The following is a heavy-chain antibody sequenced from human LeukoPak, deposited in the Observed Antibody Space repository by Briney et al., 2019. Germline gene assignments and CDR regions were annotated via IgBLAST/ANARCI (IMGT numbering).Heavy chain of an antibody. J-gene: IGHJ5*02. Sequence: ASVKVSCKASGYTFTSYGISWVRQAPGQGLEWMGWISAYNGNTNYAQKLQGRVTMTTDTSTSTAYMELRGLRSDDTAVYYCARSSPLVVPAAKPGFDPWGQGTLVTVSS. CDR1: GYTFTSYG. V-gene: IGHV1-18*01. CDR3: ARSSPLVVPAAKPGFDP. CDR2: ISAYNGNT. D-gene: IGHD2-2*02.